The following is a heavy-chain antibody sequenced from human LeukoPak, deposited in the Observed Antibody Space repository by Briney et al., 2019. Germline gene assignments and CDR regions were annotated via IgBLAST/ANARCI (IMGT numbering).Heavy chain of an antibody. J-gene: IGHJ4*02. V-gene: IGHV3-30-3*01. D-gene: IGHD4-17*01. Sequence: GGSLRLSCAASGFSFSSYAIHWVRQAPGKGLEWVAVISFDGSNKYYADSVKGRFTISRDNSKNTLYLQMNSLRAEDTAVYYCVRGWSAVDGDSIFDHWGRGTLVTVSS. CDR3: VRGWSAVDGDSIFDH. CDR1: GFSFSSYA. CDR2: ISFDGSNK.